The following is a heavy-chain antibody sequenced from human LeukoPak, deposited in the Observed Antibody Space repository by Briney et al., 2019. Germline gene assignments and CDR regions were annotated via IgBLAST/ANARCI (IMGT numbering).Heavy chain of an antibody. Sequence: SETLSLTCTVSGGSIDSTSYYWDWIRQAPGKGLEWIGSLYCSESSYYNPSLRSRVTILADTSKNQFSLELNSVTAADTAVFYCARRLRPGDYFDYWGQGILVTVSS. CDR3: ARRLRPGDYFDY. CDR2: LYCSESS. CDR1: GGSIDSTSYY. D-gene: IGHD3-16*01. V-gene: IGHV4-39*01. J-gene: IGHJ4*02.